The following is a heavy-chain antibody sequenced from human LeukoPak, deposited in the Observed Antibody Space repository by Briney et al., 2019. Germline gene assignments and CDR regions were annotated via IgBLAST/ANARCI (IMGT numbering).Heavy chain of an antibody. V-gene: IGHV1-2*02. CDR1: GYTFTGYY. CDR3: ARVQYSSSWVDR. D-gene: IGHD6-13*01. CDR2: INPNSGGT. Sequence: ASVKVSCKASGYTFTGYYMHWVRQAPGQGLEWMGWINPNSGGTNYAQKFQGRVTMTRDTSTSTAYMELSRLRSDDTAVYYCARVQYSSSWVDRWGQGTLVTVSS. J-gene: IGHJ4*02.